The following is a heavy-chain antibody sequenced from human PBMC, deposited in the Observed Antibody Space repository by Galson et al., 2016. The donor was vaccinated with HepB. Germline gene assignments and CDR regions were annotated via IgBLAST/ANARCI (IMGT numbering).Heavy chain of an antibody. CDR1: GFSFSTYT. J-gene: IGHJ6*02. Sequence: SLRLSCAASGFSFSTYTMNWVRQAPGKGLVWVSRIDSDGITTAYADSVKGRFTISRDNAKNTLYLQMNSLSAEDTAVYYCATGGGRRSKYYGMDVWGHGTVVTVSS. D-gene: IGHD1-26*01. CDR3: ATGGGRRSKYYGMDV. V-gene: IGHV3-74*01. CDR2: IDSDGITT.